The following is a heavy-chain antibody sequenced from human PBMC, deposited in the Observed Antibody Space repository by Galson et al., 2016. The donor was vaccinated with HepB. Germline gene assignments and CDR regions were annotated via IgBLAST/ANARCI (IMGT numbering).Heavy chain of an antibody. Sequence: SLRLSCAASGFVFSSYWMHWVRQAPGAGLVWVARINGDGGITTYADSVKGRFTISRDNAKKTVYLQMHSLRAEDTAVYYCARDPELWFGEFHPLGGQGTLVTVSS. CDR3: ARDPELWFGEFHPL. V-gene: IGHV3-74*01. CDR2: INGDGGIT. CDR1: GFVFSSYW. J-gene: IGHJ4*02. D-gene: IGHD3-10*01.